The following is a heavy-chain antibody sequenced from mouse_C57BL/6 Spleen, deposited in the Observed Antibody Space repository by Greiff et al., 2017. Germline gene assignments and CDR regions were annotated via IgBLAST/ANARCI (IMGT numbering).Heavy chain of an antibody. CDR1: GYTFTSYW. Sequence: QVQLQQPGAELVKPGASVKLSCKASGYTFTSYWMHWVKQRPGQGLEWIGMIHPSSGSTNYNEKFKSKATLTVDKSSSTAYMQLSSLTSEDSAVYDYEIRDGYCWFAYWGQGTLVTVSA. CDR3: EIRDGYCWFAY. J-gene: IGHJ3*01. V-gene: IGHV1-64*01. CDR2: IHPSSGST. D-gene: IGHD2-3*01.